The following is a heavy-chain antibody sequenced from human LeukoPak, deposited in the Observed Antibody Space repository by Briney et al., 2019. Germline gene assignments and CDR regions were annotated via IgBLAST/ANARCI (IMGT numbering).Heavy chain of an antibody. D-gene: IGHD3-9*01. CDR1: GFTFSSYS. CDR3: ARETITIGMYYFDY. CDR2: ISSSSSTI. J-gene: IGHJ4*02. V-gene: IGHV3-48*01. Sequence: PGGSLRLSCAASGFTFSSYSMNWVRQAPGKGLEWVSYISSSSSTIYYADSVKGRFTISRDNAKNSLYLQMNSLRAEDTAVYYCARETITIGMYYFDYWGQGTLVTVSS.